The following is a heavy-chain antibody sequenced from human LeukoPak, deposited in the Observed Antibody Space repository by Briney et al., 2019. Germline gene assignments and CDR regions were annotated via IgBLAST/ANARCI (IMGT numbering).Heavy chain of an antibody. J-gene: IGHJ4*02. CDR3: ARDGGYSYGYDY. CDR1: GGSISSYY. D-gene: IGHD5-18*01. Sequence: PSETLSLTCTVSGGSISSYYWSWIRHPAGKGLQWLGRIYTSGSTNYNPSLKSRVTISVDTSKNQFSLKLSSVTAADTAVYYCARDGGYSYGYDYWGQGTLVTVSS. V-gene: IGHV4-4*07. CDR2: IYTSGST.